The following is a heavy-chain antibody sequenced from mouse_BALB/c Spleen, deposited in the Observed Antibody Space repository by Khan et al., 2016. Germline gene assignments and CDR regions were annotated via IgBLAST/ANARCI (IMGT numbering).Heavy chain of an antibody. CDR1: GYTFTSYW. V-gene: IGHV1-69*02. CDR2: IDPSDSYP. Sequence: QVQLQQSGAELVKPGASVKLSCKASGYTFTSYWMHWVKQRPGQGLEWIGEIDPSDSYPNYNQKFKGKATLTVDKSSSTAYMQLSSLTSEDSAVYYCARLTTVNYFDYWGQGTTLTVSS. J-gene: IGHJ2*01. CDR3: ARLTTVNYFDY. D-gene: IGHD1-1*01.